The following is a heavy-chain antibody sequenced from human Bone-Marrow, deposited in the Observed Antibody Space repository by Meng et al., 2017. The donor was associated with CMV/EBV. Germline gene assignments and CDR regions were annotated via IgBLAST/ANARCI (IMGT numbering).Heavy chain of an antibody. D-gene: IGHD2-2*01. V-gene: IGHV3-48*03. J-gene: IGHJ6*02. Sequence: GGSLRLSCVVSGFSLRRYGMSWVRQAPGKGLEWVSGISSSGSTIYYADSVKGRFTISRDNAKNSLYLQMNSLRAEDTAVYYCARDRADIVVVPPSYYYGMDFWGQGTTVTVSS. CDR3: ARDRADIVVVPPSYYYGMDF. CDR2: ISSSGSTI. CDR1: GFSLRRYG.